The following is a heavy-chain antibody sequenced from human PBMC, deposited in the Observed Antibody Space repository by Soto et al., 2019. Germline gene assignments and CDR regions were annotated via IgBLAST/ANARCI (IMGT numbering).Heavy chain of an antibody. CDR1: GFTFSSYA. CDR2: ISYDGSNK. D-gene: IGHD6-19*01. Sequence: QVQLVESGGGVVQPGRSLRLSCAASGFTFSSYAMHWVRQAPGKGLEWVAVISYDGSNKYYADSVKDRFTISRDNSKNTLYLQMNSLRAEDTAVYYCARGGGQWLVLNYWGQGTLVTVSS. J-gene: IGHJ4*02. CDR3: ARGGGQWLVLNY. V-gene: IGHV3-30-3*01.